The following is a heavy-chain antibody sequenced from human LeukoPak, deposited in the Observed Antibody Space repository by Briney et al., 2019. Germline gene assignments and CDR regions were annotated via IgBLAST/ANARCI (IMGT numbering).Heavy chain of an antibody. CDR3: ATETSVTTRGVH. V-gene: IGHV1-2*02. CDR1: GYTFIEYY. D-gene: IGHD4-17*01. Sequence: ASVKVSCKASGYTFIEYYVNWVRQAPGQGLEWMGRINPNSGGTKSAQKFQGRVTMTRDTSVSTAYMEVSGLRYDDTAVYYCATETSVTTRGVHWGQGTLVTVSS. CDR2: INPNSGGT. J-gene: IGHJ4*02.